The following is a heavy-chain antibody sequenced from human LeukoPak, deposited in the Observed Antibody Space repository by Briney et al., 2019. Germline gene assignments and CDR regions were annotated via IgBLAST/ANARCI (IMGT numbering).Heavy chain of an antibody. CDR3: ASARGGAAHKSSGWST. D-gene: IGHD6-19*01. CDR2: ISSRGDST. CDR1: GFIFSNYA. Sequence: GGSLILSCAASGFIFSNYAMSWVRQVPGRGLEWVSTISSRGDSTYDADSVKGRFTISRDNSKNSLYLQMDSVRAEDTAVYYCASARGGAAHKSSGWSTWGQGTLVTVSS. V-gene: IGHV3-23*01. J-gene: IGHJ5*02.